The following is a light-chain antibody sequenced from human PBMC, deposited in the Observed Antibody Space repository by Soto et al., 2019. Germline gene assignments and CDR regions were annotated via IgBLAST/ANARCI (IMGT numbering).Light chain of an antibody. Sequence: QSALTQPASVSGSPGQSIAISCIGSSSDVGGYNYVSWHQQHPGKAPKVVIYDVSNRPSGVSDRFSGSKSGNTASLTISGLQAEDEADYYCSSYTSSSTYVFGTGTKVPV. CDR1: SSDVGGYNY. V-gene: IGLV2-14*01. CDR2: DVS. J-gene: IGLJ1*01. CDR3: SSYTSSSTYV.